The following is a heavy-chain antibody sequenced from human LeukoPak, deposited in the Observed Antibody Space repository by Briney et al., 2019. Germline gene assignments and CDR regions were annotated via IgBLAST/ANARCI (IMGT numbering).Heavy chain of an antibody. D-gene: IGHD6-19*01. CDR3: AREARDHLAVADRTLDY. J-gene: IGHJ4*02. CDR2: ISWNSGSI. Sequence: GGSLRLSCAASGFTFDDYAMHWVRQAPGKGLEWVSGISWNSGSIGYADSVKGRFTISRDNSKNTLYLQMNSLRAEDTAVYYCAREARDHLAVADRTLDYWGQGTLVTVSS. V-gene: IGHV3-9*01. CDR1: GFTFDDYA.